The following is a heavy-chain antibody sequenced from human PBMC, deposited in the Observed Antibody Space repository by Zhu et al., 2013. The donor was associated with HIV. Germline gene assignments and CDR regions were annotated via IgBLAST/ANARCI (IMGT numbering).Heavy chain of an antibody. Sequence: QVQLVQSGAEVKKPGASVKVSCKASGYTFTGYYMHWVRQAPGQGLEWMGWINPNSGGTNYAQKFQGRVTMTRDTSISTAYMELSRLRSDDTAVYYCARAKTALIRSSSWYWWGQGNPGHRLL. CDR2: INPNSGGT. CDR1: GYTFTGYY. CDR3: ARAKTALIRSSSWYW. V-gene: IGHV1-2*02. J-gene: IGHJ4*02. D-gene: IGHD6-13*01.